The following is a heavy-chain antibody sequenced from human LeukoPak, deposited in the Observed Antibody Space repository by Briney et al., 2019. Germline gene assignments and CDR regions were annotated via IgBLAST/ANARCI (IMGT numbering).Heavy chain of an antibody. Sequence: PSETLSLTCTVSGGSLSSYYWSWIRQPAGKGLEWIGRINTSGSTNYNPSLKSRVTMSVDTSKKQFSLKLSSVTAADMAVYYCARNLLPAAKGAFDIWGQGTLVTVSS. V-gene: IGHV4-4*07. CDR1: GGSLSSYY. D-gene: IGHD2-2*01. CDR2: INTSGST. CDR3: ARNLLPAAKGAFDI. J-gene: IGHJ3*02.